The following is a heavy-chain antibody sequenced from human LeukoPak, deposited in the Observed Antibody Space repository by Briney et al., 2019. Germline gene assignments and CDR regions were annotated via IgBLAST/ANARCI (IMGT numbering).Heavy chain of an antibody. CDR2: IRYDGSNK. CDR1: GFTFSSYG. CDR3: ARCRGDYYDSSGYSDY. Sequence: GGSLRLSCAASGFTFSSYGMHWVRQAPGKGLEWVAFIRYDGSNKYYADSVKGRFTISRDNSKNTLYLQMNSLRTEDTAVYYCARCRGDYYDSSGYSDYWGQGTLVTVHS. D-gene: IGHD3-22*01. V-gene: IGHV3-30*02. J-gene: IGHJ4*02.